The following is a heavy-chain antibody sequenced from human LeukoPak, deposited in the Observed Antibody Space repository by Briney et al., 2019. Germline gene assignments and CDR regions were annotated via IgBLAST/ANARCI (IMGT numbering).Heavy chain of an antibody. CDR1: GGSIRSSSYY. Sequence: PSETLSLTCSVSGGSIRSSSYYWGWIRQPPGKGLEWIGNIYHSGSTYYNPSLKSRVTISVDTSKNQLSLKLSSVTAADTAVYYCVRVHVNSGYYFGDAFDIWGQGTMVTVSS. CDR2: IYHSGST. V-gene: IGHV4-39*07. J-gene: IGHJ3*02. D-gene: IGHD3-22*01. CDR3: VRVHVNSGYYFGDAFDI.